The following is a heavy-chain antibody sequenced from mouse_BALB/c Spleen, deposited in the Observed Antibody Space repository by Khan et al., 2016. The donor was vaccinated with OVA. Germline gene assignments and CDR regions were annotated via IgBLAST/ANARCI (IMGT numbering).Heavy chain of an antibody. V-gene: IGHV14-3*02. CDR2: IDPANGNT. CDR1: GFNIKNTY. CDR3: ASTLLRYAMDY. D-gene: IGHD2-12*01. J-gene: IGHJ4*01. Sequence: VQLQQSGAEFVKPGASVRLSCTASGFNIKNTYIHWVKQRPGQGLEWIGRIDPANGNTKYDPKFQGKATLTTDTSSTTAYLQLSSLTSEDTAVYYCASTLLRYAMDYWGQGTSVTVSS.